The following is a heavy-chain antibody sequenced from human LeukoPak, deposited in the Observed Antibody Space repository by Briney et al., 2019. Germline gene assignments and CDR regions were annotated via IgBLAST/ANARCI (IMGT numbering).Heavy chain of an antibody. CDR3: ARSIDFWTGFDY. CDR1: GFTFSDYY. CDR2: ISSSGSTI. Sequence: PGGPLRFSFAASGFTFSDYYMSWIRQAPGKGLEWVSYISSSGSTIYYADSVKGRFTISRDNAKNSLYLQMNSLRAEDTAVYYCARSIDFWTGFDYWGQGTLVTVSS. D-gene: IGHD3/OR15-3a*01. J-gene: IGHJ4*02. V-gene: IGHV3-11*01.